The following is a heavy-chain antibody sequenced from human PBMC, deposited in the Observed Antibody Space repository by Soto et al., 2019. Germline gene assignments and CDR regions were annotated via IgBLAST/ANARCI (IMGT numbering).Heavy chain of an antibody. J-gene: IGHJ6*02. CDR2: IKHDGSDK. CDR1: GFTFSSYW. D-gene: IGHD2-2*01. V-gene: IGHV3-7*01. Sequence: EVQLVESGGGLVQPGGSLRLSCEASGFTFSSYWMSWVRQASGKGLEWVANIKHDGSDKYYVGSVKGRFTISRDNAKNSLYLQMNSLRDEDTAVYSCAREVPAAPSRGPYYYGMDVWGHGTTVTVSS. CDR3: AREVPAAPSRGPYYYGMDV.